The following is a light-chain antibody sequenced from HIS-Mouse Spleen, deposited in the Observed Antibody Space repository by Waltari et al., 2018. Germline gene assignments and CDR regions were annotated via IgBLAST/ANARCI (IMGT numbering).Light chain of an antibody. J-gene: IGLJ2*01. CDR3: SSYTSSSTSVV. CDR1: SSDVGGYNY. CDR2: DAS. Sequence: QSALTQPASVSGSPGQSITISCTGTSSDVGGYNYVPWYQQHPGKAPKLMIYDASNRPSGVSNRFSGSKSGNTASLTISGLQAEDEADYYCSSYTSSSTSVVFGGGTKLTVL. V-gene: IGLV2-14*03.